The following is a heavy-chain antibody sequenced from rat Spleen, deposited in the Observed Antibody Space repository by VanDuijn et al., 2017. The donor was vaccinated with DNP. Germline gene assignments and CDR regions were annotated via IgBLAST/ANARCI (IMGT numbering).Heavy chain of an antibody. CDR3: ARHEATEGIDFDY. V-gene: IGHV5-29*01. Sequence: EVQLVESGGGLVQPGRSLKLSCVASGFTFSSNWMYWIRQAPGKGLEWVASISYDGSSTWYRDSVKGRFTISRDNAKSTLYLQMDSLRSEDTATYYCARHEATEGIDFDYWGQGVMVTVSS. D-gene: IGHD1-11*01. J-gene: IGHJ2*01. CDR1: GFTFSSNW. CDR2: ISYDGSST.